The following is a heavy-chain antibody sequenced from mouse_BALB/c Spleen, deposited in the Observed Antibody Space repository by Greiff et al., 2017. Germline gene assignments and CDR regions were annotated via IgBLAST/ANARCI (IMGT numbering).Heavy chain of an antibody. CDR2: INPSNGGT. Sequence: VKLMESGAELVKPGASVKLSCKASGYTFTSYYMYWVKQRPGQGLEWIGEINPSNGGTNFNEKFKSKATLTVDKSSSTAYMQLSSLTSEDSAVYYCTRERGDGVFAYWGQGTLVTVSA. CDR1: GYTFTSYY. J-gene: IGHJ3*01. V-gene: IGHV1S81*02. D-gene: IGHD3-3*01. CDR3: TRERGDGVFAY.